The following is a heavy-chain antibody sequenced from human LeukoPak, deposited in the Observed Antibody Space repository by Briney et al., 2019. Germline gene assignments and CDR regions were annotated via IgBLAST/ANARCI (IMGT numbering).Heavy chain of an antibody. CDR2: IYYSGST. D-gene: IGHD1-20*01. CDR1: GGSISSYY. Sequence: KPSETLSLTCTVSGGSISSYYWSWIRQPPGKGLEWIGYIYYSGSTNYNPSLKSRVTISVDTSKNQFSLKPSSVTAADTAVYYCARDKYNWNDGYFDYWGQGSLVTVSS. V-gene: IGHV4-59*01. CDR3: ARDKYNWNDGYFDY. J-gene: IGHJ4*02.